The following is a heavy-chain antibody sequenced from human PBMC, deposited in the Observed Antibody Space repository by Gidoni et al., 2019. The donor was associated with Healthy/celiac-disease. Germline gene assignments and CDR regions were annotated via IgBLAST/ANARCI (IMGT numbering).Heavy chain of an antibody. Sequence: QVQLVESGGGVVQPGRSLRLSCAASGFTFSSYAMHWVRQAPGKGLEWVAVISYDGSNKYYADSVKGRFTISRDNSKNTLYLQMNSLRAEDTAVYYCAREAVAGNYYYGMDVWGQGTTVTVSS. J-gene: IGHJ6*02. CDR2: ISYDGSNK. CDR1: GFTFSSYA. D-gene: IGHD6-19*01. V-gene: IGHV3-30*01. CDR3: AREAVAGNYYYGMDV.